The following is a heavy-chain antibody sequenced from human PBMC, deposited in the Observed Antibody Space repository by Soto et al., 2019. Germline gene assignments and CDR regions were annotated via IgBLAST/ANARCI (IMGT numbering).Heavy chain of an antibody. CDR3: ARVGFWASSSPGAFDI. J-gene: IGHJ3*02. Sequence: QVQLVQSGAEVKKPGASVKVSCKASGYTFTSYGISWVRQAPGQGLEWMGWISAYNGNTKYSQKFQGRVTITRDTSASTAYMELSSLRSEDTAVYYCARVGFWASSSPGAFDIWGQGTMVTVSS. V-gene: IGHV1-18*04. CDR1: GYTFTSYG. D-gene: IGHD6-13*01. CDR2: ISAYNGNT.